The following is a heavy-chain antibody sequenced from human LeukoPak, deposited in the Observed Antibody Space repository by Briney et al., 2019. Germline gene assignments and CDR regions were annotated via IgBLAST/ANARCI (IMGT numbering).Heavy chain of an antibody. CDR3: ARGPIAAAVYWFDP. D-gene: IGHD6-13*01. CDR1: GFIVSGDF. V-gene: IGHV3-7*03. CDR2: IKQDGSEK. Sequence: GGSLRLSCAASGFIVSGDFMSWVRQAPGKGLEWVANIKQDGSEKYYVDSVKGRFTISRDNAKNSLYLQMNSLRAEDTAVYYCARGPIAAAVYWFDPWGQGTLVTVSS. J-gene: IGHJ5*02.